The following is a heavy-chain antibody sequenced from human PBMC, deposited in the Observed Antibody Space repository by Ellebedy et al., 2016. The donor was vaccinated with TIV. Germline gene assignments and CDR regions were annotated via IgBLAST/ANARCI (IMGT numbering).Heavy chain of an antibody. D-gene: IGHD2-15*01. Sequence: ASVKVSCKASGGTFSSYAISWVRQAPGQGLEWMGGIIPIFGTANYAQKFQGRVTLTADESTSTAYMELSSLRSEDTAVYYCAREMGGFYSVGFDYWGQGTLVTVSS. CDR3: AREMGGFYSVGFDY. V-gene: IGHV1-69*13. CDR1: GGTFSSYA. J-gene: IGHJ4*02. CDR2: IIPIFGTA.